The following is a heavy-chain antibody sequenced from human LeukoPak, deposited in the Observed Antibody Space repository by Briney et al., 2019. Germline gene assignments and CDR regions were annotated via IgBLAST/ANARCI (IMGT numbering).Heavy chain of an antibody. CDR2: IIPIFGTA. CDR1: GGTFSSYA. Sequence: ASVKVSCKASGGTFSSYAISWVRQAPGQGLEWMGGIIPIFGTANYAQRFQGRVTITADKSTSTAYMELSSLRSEDTAVYYCARPGIAVADRNAFDIWGQGTMVTVSS. D-gene: IGHD6-19*01. V-gene: IGHV1-69*06. J-gene: IGHJ3*02. CDR3: ARPGIAVADRNAFDI.